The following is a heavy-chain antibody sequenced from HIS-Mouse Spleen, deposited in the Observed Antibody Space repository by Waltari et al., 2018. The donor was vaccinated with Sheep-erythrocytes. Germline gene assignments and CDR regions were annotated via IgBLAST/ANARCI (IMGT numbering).Heavy chain of an antibody. J-gene: IGHJ4*02. CDR1: GGTFSSYA. CDR3: AQTGATTPHFDY. CDR2: IIPILGIA. D-gene: IGHD1-26*01. Sequence: QVQLVQSGAEVKKPGSSVKVSCKASGGTFSSYAISWVRQAPGQGLEWMGRIIPILGIANYAPKFQGRVTITADKSTSTAYMVLSSLRSEDTAVYYCAQTGATTPHFDYWGQGTLVTVSS. V-gene: IGHV1-69*04.